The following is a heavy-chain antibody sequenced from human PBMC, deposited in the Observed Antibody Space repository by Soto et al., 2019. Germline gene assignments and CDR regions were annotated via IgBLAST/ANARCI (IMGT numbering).Heavy chain of an antibody. CDR2: ISGSVGST. CDR3: AKDRAECGSNDY. Sequence: EVQMFESGGGLVQSGESLRLYCAAYGYTFSSDDMSWVRQAPGKVLQWVSTISGSVGSTYYAESVKGRLTFSRDKSKNTLYLQINRRRAEYTAVYYCAKDRAECGSNDYWGQVIPVTVSS. CDR1: GYTFSSDD. D-gene: IGHD2-21*01. V-gene: IGHV3-23*01. J-gene: IGHJ4*02.